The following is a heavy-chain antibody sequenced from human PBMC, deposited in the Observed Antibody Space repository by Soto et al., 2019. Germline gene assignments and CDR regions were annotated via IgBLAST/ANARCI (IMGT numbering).Heavy chain of an antibody. V-gene: IGHV1-18*01. CDR3: ARDLAAAGPFDY. D-gene: IGHD6-13*01. J-gene: IGHJ4*02. CDR1: GYTFTSYA. CDR2: ISAYNGNT. Sequence: QVQLVQSGAEVKKPGASVKVSCKTSGYTFTSYAISWVRQAPGQGLEWRGWISAYNGNTHYAQKIQGRVTMTTDPSPSTAYMELRSLRSDDPAVYYCARDLAAAGPFDYLGQGTLVTVSS.